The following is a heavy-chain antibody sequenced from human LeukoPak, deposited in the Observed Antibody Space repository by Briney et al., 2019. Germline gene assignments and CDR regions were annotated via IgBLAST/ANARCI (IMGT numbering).Heavy chain of an antibody. Sequence: GGSLRLSCAASGFTFSNAWMSWVRQAPGKGLEWVGRIKRKTDGGTTDYAAPVKGRFTISRDDSKNTLYLQMNSLNIEDTAVYYCTITVATSIDYWGQGTLVTVSS. CDR1: GFTFSNAW. V-gene: IGHV3-15*01. CDR2: IKRKTDGGTT. CDR3: TITVATSIDY. D-gene: IGHD5-12*01. J-gene: IGHJ4*02.